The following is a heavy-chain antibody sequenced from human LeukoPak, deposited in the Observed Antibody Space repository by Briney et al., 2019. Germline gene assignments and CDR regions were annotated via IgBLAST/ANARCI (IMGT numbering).Heavy chain of an antibody. Sequence: PSETLPLTCTVARVSNNDYYWTWIRQPPGKELEWIGYVSSTGNTNSNPSLRSRVSMSIDASKKQFSLRLNSVTAADTAVYYCARPYYGHSVGDAYDVWGQGTLVTVSS. CDR2: VSSTGNT. J-gene: IGHJ3*01. D-gene: IGHD4-17*01. V-gene: IGHV4-59*01. CDR3: ARPYYGHSVGDAYDV. CDR1: RVSNNDYY.